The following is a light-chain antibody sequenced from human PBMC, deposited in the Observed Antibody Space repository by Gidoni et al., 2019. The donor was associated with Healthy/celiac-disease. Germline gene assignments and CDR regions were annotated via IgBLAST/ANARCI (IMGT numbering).Light chain of an antibody. CDR3: QQDDNLPNT. Sequence: DIQMTQSPSSLSASAGDRVTITCQASQDISNYLDWYQQKPGKAPKLLIYDASNLETGVPSRFSGSGSGTDFTFNISSLQPEDIATYYCQQDDNLPNTFGQGTKLEIK. J-gene: IGKJ2*01. CDR2: DAS. V-gene: IGKV1-33*01. CDR1: QDISNY.